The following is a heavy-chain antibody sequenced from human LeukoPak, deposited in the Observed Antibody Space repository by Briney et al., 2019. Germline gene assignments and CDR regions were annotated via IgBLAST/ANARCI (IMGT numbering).Heavy chain of an antibody. D-gene: IGHD2-15*01. Sequence: SETLSLTCAVYGGSFSGYYWNWIRQPPGKGLEWIGEINHSGSTNYNPSLKSRVTISVDTSKNQFSLKLSSVTAADTAVYYCAARYCSGGSCYWAPYYFDYWGQGTLVTVSS. CDR2: INHSGST. J-gene: IGHJ4*02. V-gene: IGHV4-34*01. CDR3: AARYCSGGSCYWAPYYFDY. CDR1: GGSFSGYY.